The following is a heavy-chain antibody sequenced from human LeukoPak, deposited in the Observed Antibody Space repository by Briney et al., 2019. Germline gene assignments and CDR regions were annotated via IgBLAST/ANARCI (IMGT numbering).Heavy chain of an antibody. CDR1: GGSISTSY. V-gene: IGHV4-59*01. D-gene: IGHD5-18*01. CDR2: IYYSGST. Sequence: SETLSLTCTVSGGSISTSYWSWIRQPPGKGREGVGYIYYSGSTNDNPSLKSRVTISLETYKNQFSLKLSSVIAADTAVYYCAMGSGGYSYPLGYWGQGTLVTVSS. J-gene: IGHJ4*02. CDR3: AMGSGGYSYPLGY.